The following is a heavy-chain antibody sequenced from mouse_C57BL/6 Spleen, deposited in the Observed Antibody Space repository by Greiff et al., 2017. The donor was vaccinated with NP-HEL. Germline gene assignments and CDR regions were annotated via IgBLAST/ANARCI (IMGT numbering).Heavy chain of an antibody. CDR3: ARLLIREDY. CDR2: IYPRSGNT. CDR1: GYTFTSYG. J-gene: IGHJ2*01. Sequence: QVHVKQSGAELARPGASVKLSCKASGYTFTSYGISWVKQRTGQGLEWIGEIYPRSGNTYYNEKFKGKATLTADKSSSTAYMELRSLTSEDSAVYFCARLLIREDYWGHGTTLTVSS. V-gene: IGHV1-81*01.